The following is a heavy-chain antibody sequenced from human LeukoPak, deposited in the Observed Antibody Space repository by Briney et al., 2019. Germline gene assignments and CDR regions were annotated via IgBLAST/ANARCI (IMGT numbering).Heavy chain of an antibody. J-gene: IGHJ4*02. CDR3: VRGTEIMAFLY. Sequence: PSETLSLTCAVSGASFSGYYWRWIRQPPGRGLEWIGEINHRGSTNYNASLKSRVTISVDTSKNQSPLKLSSVTAADTAVYYCVRGTEIMAFLYWGQGTLVTVSS. V-gene: IGHV4-34*01. CDR1: GASFSGYY. CDR2: INHRGST. D-gene: IGHD2-8*01.